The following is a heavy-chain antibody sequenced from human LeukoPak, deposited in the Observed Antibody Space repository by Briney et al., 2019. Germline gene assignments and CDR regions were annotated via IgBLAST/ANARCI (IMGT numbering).Heavy chain of an antibody. CDR1: GFTFSSYA. D-gene: IGHD6-19*01. Sequence: GGSLRLSCAASGFTFSSYAMHWVRQAPGKGLEYVSAISSNGGSTYYANSVKGRFTISRDNSKNTLYLQMGSLRAEDMAVYYCARDKVAGGWYGAPDYWGQGTLVTVSS. V-gene: IGHV3-64*01. CDR3: ARDKVAGGWYGAPDY. J-gene: IGHJ4*02. CDR2: ISSNGGST.